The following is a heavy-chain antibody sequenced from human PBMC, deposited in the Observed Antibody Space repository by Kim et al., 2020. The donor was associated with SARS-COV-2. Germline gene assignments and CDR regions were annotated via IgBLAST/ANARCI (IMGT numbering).Heavy chain of an antibody. Sequence: SVKVSCKASGGTFSSYAISWVRQAPGQGLEWMGRIIPILGIANYAQKFQGRVTITADKSTSTAYMELSSLRSEDTAVYYCARGDITFGGVIADDAFDIWGQGTMVTVSS. CDR1: GGTFSSYA. V-gene: IGHV1-69*04. CDR2: IIPILGIA. D-gene: IGHD3-16*02. J-gene: IGHJ3*02. CDR3: ARGDITFGGVIADDAFDI.